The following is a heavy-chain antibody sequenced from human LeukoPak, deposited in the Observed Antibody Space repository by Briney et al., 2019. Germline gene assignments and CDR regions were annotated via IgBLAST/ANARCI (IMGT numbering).Heavy chain of an antibody. CDR1: GGSFSGYY. CDR2: IYYSGST. D-gene: IGHD1-1*01. J-gene: IGHJ3*02. Sequence: SETLSLTCAVYGGSFSGYYWSWIRQHPGKGLEWIGYIYYSGSTYYNPSLRSRVTISVDTSKNQFSLKLSSVTAADTAVYYCARDLDPDAFDIWGQGTMVIVSS. CDR3: ARDLDPDAFDI. V-gene: IGHV4-31*11.